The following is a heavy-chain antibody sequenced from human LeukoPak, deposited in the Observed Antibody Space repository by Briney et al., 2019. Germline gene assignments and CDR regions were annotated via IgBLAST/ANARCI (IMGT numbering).Heavy chain of an antibody. J-gene: IGHJ4*02. V-gene: IGHV1-2*04. CDR1: GYTFTGYY. CDR2: INPNSGGT. Sequence: ASVKVSCKASGYTFTGYYMHWVRQAPGQGLEWMGWINPNSGGTNYAQKFQGWVTMTRDTSISAAYMELSRLRSDDTAVYYCARAPHRCSGGSCLDYWGQGTLVTVSS. D-gene: IGHD2-15*01. CDR3: ARAPHRCSGGSCLDY.